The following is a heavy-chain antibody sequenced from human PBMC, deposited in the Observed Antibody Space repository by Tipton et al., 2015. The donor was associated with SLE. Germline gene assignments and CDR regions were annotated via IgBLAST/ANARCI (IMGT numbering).Heavy chain of an antibody. CDR1: GGTFSSYA. Sequence: QLVQSGAEVKKPGSSVKVSCKASGGTFSSYAIGWVRQAPGQGLEWMGRIIPIFGTTNYAQKIQGRVTITADESTGTAYMELSSLRSEDTAVYYCARDRLAGIDYFDYWGQETLVTVSS. V-gene: IGHV1-69*15. D-gene: IGHD6-19*01. CDR3: ARDRLAGIDYFDY. J-gene: IGHJ4*02. CDR2: IIPIFGTT.